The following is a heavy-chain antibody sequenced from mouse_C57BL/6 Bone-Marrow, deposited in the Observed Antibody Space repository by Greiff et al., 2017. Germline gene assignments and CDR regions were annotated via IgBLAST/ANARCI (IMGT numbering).Heavy chain of an antibody. V-gene: IGHV1-55*01. J-gene: IGHJ3*01. D-gene: IGHD1-1*01. CDR1: GYTFPSYW. CDR2: IYPGSGST. Sequence: QVQLQQPGAELVKPGASVKMSCKASGYTFPSYWITWVKQRPGQGLEWIGDIYPGSGSTNYNEKFKSKATLTVATSSSTAYMQLSILTSEDSTVYYCARGGIYYYGPEAYWGQGTLVTVSA. CDR3: ARGGIYYYGPEAY.